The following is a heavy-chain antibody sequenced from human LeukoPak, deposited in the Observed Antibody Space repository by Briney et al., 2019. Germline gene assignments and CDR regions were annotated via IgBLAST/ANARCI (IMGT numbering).Heavy chain of an antibody. J-gene: IGHJ3*02. CDR1: GFTFSSYA. CDR2: ISYDGSNK. Sequence: PGRYLRLSCAASGFTFSSYAMHWVRQAPGKGLEWVAVISYDGSNKYYADSVKGRFTISRDNSKDTLYLQMNSLRAEDTAVYYCARGNSADAFDIWGQGTMVTVSS. D-gene: IGHD2/OR15-2a*01. V-gene: IGHV3-30*04. CDR3: ARGNSADAFDI.